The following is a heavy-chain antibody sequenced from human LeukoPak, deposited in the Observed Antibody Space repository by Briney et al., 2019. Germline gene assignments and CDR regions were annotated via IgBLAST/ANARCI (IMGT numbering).Heavy chain of an antibody. CDR2: ISGDGSTT. CDR3: ARSQSDY. V-gene: IGHV3-74*01. Sequence: GGSLRLSCATSGFAFSSYWMLWVRQVPGKGLVWVSRISGDGSTTTYADSVKGRFTISRDNTNNILYLQMNSLRAEDTAIYYCARSQSDYWDQGILVTVTS. J-gene: IGHJ4*02. CDR1: GFAFSSYW.